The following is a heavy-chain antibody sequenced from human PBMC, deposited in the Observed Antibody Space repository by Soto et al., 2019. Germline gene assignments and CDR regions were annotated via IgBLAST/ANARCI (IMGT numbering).Heavy chain of an antibody. V-gene: IGHV3-23*01. Sequence: GGSLRLSCAASGFSFRNYAMSWVRQAPGKGLEWVSAISGSGGSTYYADSVKGRFTISRDNSKNTLYLQMNSLRAEDTAVYYCAKERTINWFDPWGQGTLVTVSS. CDR1: GFSFRNYA. CDR3: AKERTINWFDP. CDR2: ISGSGGST. J-gene: IGHJ5*02. D-gene: IGHD1-7*01.